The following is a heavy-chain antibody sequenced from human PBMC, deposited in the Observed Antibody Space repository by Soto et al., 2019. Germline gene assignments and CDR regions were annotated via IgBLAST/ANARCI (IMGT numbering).Heavy chain of an antibody. Sequence: ASVKVSCKASGYTFTGYYMHWVRQAPGQGLEWMGWINPNSGGTNYAQNFQGWVTMTKDTSISTAYMELSRLRSDDTAVYYCAKGGDGLWFGELLDYYYGMDVWGQGTTVTVSS. CDR3: AKGGDGLWFGELLDYYYGMDV. CDR2: INPNSGGT. CDR1: GYTFTGYY. V-gene: IGHV1-2*04. D-gene: IGHD3-10*01. J-gene: IGHJ6*02.